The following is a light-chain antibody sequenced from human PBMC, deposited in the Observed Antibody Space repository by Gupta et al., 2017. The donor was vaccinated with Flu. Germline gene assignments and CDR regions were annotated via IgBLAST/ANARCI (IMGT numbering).Light chain of an antibody. Sequence: ANWMTQSPSSPSASTGDRVTITRRAGQGISNYLAWYQQKPGRAPKLLIHAASTLQTGVPSRFSGSGSGTDFTLTISYLQSEDFATYSCQPVYSRPRTFGGGPRWRS. J-gene: IGKJ4*01. CDR3: QPVYSRPRT. CDR1: QGISNY. V-gene: IGKV1-8*01. CDR2: AAS.